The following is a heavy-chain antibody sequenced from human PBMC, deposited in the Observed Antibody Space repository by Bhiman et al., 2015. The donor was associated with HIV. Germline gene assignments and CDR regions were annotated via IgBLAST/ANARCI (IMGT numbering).Heavy chain of an antibody. CDR3: AKWGYDFWSGYYRAVDY. J-gene: IGHJ4*02. CDR1: GFSFTNYA. V-gene: IGHV3-30-3*02. D-gene: IGHD3-3*01. CDR2: ISSDGSDK. Sequence: QVQLVESGGGVVQPGGSLRLSCPASGFSFTNYAMHWVRQAPGKGLEWVTFISSDGSDKYYADSVKGRFTISRDNSKNTLYLQMNSLRDEDTAVYYCAKWGYDFWSGYYRAVDYWGQGTLVTVSS.